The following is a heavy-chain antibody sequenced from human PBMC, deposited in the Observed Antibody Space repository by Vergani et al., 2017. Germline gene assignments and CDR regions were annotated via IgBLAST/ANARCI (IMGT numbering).Heavy chain of an antibody. Sequence: EVQLVESGGGLVQPGGSLRLSCAASGFTFSRYSMNWVRQAPGKGLEWVSSISSSSSYIYYADSVKGRFTISRDNAKNSLFLQRNSLRAEDTAVYYCARDIGFGVMWGGFDYWGQGTLVTFSS. CDR1: GFTFSRYS. CDR2: ISSSSSYI. J-gene: IGHJ4*02. V-gene: IGHV3-21*01. D-gene: IGHD3-10*01. CDR3: ARDIGFGVMWGGFDY.